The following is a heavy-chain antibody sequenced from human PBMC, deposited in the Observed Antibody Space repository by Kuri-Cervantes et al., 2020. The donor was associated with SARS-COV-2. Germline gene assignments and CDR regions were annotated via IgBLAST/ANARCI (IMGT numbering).Heavy chain of an antibody. CDR2: IYYSGST. CDR1: GGSISSSSYY. J-gene: IGHJ4*02. V-gene: IGHV4-39*01. CDR3: ARQRGGFLEWLLYYDY. D-gene: IGHD3-3*01. Sequence: SETLSLTCTVSGGSISSSSYYWGWIRQPPGKGLEWIGSIYYSGSTYYNPSLKSRVTMSVDTSKNQFSLKLSSVTAADTAVYYCARQRGGFLEWLLYYDYWGQGTLVTVSS.